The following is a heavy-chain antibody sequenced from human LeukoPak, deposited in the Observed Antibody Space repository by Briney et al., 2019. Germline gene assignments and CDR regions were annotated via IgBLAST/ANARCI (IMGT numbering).Heavy chain of an antibody. Sequence: GGSLRLSCAASGFTFSKYAMSWVRQAPGKGLEWVANIKQDGSEKYYVDSVKGRFTISRDNAKNSLYLQMNSLRAEDTAVYYCARGVAFYYFDYWGQGTLVTVSS. CDR1: GFTFSKYA. CDR2: IKQDGSEK. J-gene: IGHJ4*02. D-gene: IGHD2/OR15-2a*01. V-gene: IGHV3-7*01. CDR3: ARGVAFYYFDY.